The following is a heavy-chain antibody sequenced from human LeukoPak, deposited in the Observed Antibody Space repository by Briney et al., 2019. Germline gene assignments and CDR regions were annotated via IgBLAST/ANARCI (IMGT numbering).Heavy chain of an antibody. J-gene: IGHJ4*02. CDR3: AKDRGLSMVRGVISSQVVYYFDY. D-gene: IGHD3-10*01. CDR2: IWHDGSNK. V-gene: IGHV3-33*06. CDR1: GFTFSSYG. Sequence: GRSVRLSCAASGFTFSSYGMHWVRQAPGKGLEWVAVIWHDGSNKYYADSVKGRFTISRDNSKNMLYLQMNSLRAEDTAVYYCAKDRGLSMVRGVISSQVVYYFDYWGQGTLVTVSS.